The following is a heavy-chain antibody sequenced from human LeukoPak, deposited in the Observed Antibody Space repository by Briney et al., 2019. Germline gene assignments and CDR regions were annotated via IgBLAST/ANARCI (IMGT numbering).Heavy chain of an antibody. J-gene: IGHJ4*02. V-gene: IGHV3-7*01. D-gene: IGHD7-27*01. CDR3: ARALGSGDFDY. CDR1: GFIFSNYW. Sequence: GSLRLSCAASGFIFSNYWMSWVRQAPGKGLEWVANIKQDGSEKYYVDSVKGRFTISRDNAKSSLYLQMNSLRAEDTAVYYCARALGSGDFDYWGQGTLVTVSS. CDR2: IKQDGSEK.